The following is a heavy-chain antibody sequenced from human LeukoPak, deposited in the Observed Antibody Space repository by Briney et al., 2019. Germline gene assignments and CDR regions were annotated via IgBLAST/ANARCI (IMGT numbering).Heavy chain of an antibody. J-gene: IGHJ6*02. CDR2: INQDGSER. Sequence: GGSLRLSCAASGFTFSNYWVTWVRQAPGKRLQWVANINQDGSERHYVDSVRGRFTISRDNAKSSLYLQMNSLRAEDTAVYYCASNWNYVRGYGMDVWGQGTTVIVSS. CDR1: GFTFSNYW. CDR3: ASNWNYVRGYGMDV. V-gene: IGHV3-7*01. D-gene: IGHD1-7*01.